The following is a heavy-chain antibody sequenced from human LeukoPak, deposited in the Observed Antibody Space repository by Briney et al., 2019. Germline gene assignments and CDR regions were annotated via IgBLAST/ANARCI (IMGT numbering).Heavy chain of an antibody. CDR1: GFTFSSYA. CDR2: ISYDGSNK. V-gene: IGHV3-30-3*01. J-gene: IGHJ6*02. CDR3: ARVSPNDYYYYGMDV. Sequence: GGSLRLSCAASGFTFSSYAMHWVRQAPGKGLEWVAVISYDGSNKYYADSVKGRFTISRDNSKNTLYLQMSSLRAEDTAVYYCARVSPNDYYYYGMDVWGQGTTVTVSS.